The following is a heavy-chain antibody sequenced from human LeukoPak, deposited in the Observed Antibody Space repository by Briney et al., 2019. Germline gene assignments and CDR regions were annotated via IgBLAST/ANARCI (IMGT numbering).Heavy chain of an antibody. CDR1: GFTFRHYS. Sequence: PGGSLRLSCAASGFTFRHYSMNWVRQAPGKGLEWVSYIGANSAIYYANSVKRRFTISRDNAKNSLSMQMNSLRDDDTAVYYCAREGYYGAFDIWGQGTMVTVSS. CDR2: IGANSAI. CDR3: AREGYYGAFDI. J-gene: IGHJ3*02. D-gene: IGHD3-10*01. V-gene: IGHV3-48*02.